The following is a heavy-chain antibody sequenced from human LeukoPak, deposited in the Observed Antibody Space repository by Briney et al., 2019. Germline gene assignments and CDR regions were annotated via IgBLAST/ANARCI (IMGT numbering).Heavy chain of an antibody. D-gene: IGHD6-13*01. CDR2: IYYSGST. CDR1: GGSISSYF. J-gene: IGHJ5*02. V-gene: IGHV4-59*01. Sequence: PSETLSLTCTVSGGSISSYFWSWIRQPPEKGLEWIGYIYYSGSTNYNPSLKSRVTISVDTSKNQFSLKLSSVTAADTAVYYCARALTSSSWPNWFDPWGQGTLVTVSS. CDR3: ARALTSSSWPNWFDP.